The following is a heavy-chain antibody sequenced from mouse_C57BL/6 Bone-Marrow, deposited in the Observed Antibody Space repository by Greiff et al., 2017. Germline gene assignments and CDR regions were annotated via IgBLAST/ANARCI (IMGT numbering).Heavy chain of an antibody. D-gene: IGHD2-1*01. V-gene: IGHV1-61*01. CDR2: IYPSDSET. Sequence: QVQLQQPGAELVRPGSSVKLSCKASGYTFTSYWMDWVKQRPGQGLEWIGNIYPSDSETHYNQKFKDKATLTVDKSSRTAYMQLSSLTSEDSAVYYCARLGYGNLYYFDYWGQGTTLTVSS. J-gene: IGHJ2*01. CDR1: GYTFTSYW. CDR3: ARLGYGNLYYFDY.